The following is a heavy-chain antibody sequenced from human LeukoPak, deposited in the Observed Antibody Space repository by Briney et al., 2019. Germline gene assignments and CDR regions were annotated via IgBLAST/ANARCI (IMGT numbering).Heavy chain of an antibody. V-gene: IGHV4-38-2*02. Sequence: SETLSLTCTVSGYSISSGYYWCCMRQPPGKGLEWIGSFDQSGSTYYNPSLKSRVTISVDTSKNQFSLKLSSVTAADTAVYYCARGKPSYGSGTFYRPLEPNYMDVWGKGTTVTVSS. CDR1: GYSISSGYY. CDR3: ARGKPSYGSGTFYRPLEPNYMDV. D-gene: IGHD3-10*01. CDR2: FDQSGST. J-gene: IGHJ6*03.